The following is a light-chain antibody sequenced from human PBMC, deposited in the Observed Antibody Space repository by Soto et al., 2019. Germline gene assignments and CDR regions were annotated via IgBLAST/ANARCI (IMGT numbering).Light chain of an antibody. CDR1: SSDVGGYEF. CDR3: SSYTSRTTLV. Sequence: QSVLTQPASVSGSPGQSITISCTGTSSDVGGYEFVSWYQQYPGKAPKLMIYDVSNRPSGVSSRFSGSKSGNTASLIISGLQAEDEADYYCSSYTSRTTLVFGTGTKLTVL. V-gene: IGLV2-14*03. J-gene: IGLJ1*01. CDR2: DVS.